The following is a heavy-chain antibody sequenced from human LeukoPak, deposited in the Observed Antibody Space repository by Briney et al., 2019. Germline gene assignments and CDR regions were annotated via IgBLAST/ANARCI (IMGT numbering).Heavy chain of an antibody. J-gene: IGHJ6*02. CDR2: INTAGST. CDR1: GLTFSNVW. D-gene: IGHD7-27*01. V-gene: IGHV3-74*01. Sequence: GGSLRLSCEVSGLTFSNVWMHWVRQTPGQGLVWVCRINTAGSTVYADPVKGRFTISRDNAKNMVYLQMNSLRVEDTAVYYCATYTNWVAGDVWGQGTTVSV. CDR3: ATYTNWVAGDV.